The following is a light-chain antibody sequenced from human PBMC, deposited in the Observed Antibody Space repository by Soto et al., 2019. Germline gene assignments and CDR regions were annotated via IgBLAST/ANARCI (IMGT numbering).Light chain of an antibody. CDR2: DAS. Sequence: IVFTQSPGTLSLSPGERATLSCRASQSLSSSYLAWYQQKPGQAPRLLIYDASSRATGIPDRFSGSGSGTDFTLTISRLEPEDFAVYYCQQYGSSPRTFGQGTKVEIK. CDR1: QSLSSSY. CDR3: QQYGSSPRT. J-gene: IGKJ1*01. V-gene: IGKV3-20*01.